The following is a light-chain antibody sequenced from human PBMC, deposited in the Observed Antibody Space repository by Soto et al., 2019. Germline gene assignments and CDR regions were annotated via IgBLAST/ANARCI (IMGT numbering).Light chain of an antibody. Sequence: QSVLPQPPSASGTPGQTVTISCSGSSSNIGSNYVYWYQQLPGTAPKLLIYRNNQRPSAVPDRFSGSKSGTSASLAISGLRSEDEADYYCAAWDDNSSVVFGGGTKLTVL. V-gene: IGLV1-47*01. J-gene: IGLJ2*01. CDR3: AAWDDNSSVV. CDR2: RNN. CDR1: SSNIGSNY.